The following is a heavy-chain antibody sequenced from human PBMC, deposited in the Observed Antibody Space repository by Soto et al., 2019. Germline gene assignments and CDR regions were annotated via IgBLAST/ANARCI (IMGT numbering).Heavy chain of an antibody. CDR1: GGTFSSYA. V-gene: IGHV1-69*13. D-gene: IGHD5-18*01. CDR3: ERKYGHSYASNWFDP. J-gene: IGHJ5*02. CDR2: IIPIFGTA. Sequence: SVKVSCKASGGTFSSYAISWVRQAPGQGLEWMGGIIPIFGTANYAQKFQGRVTITADESTSTAYMELSSLRSEDTAVYYCERKYGHSYASNWFDPCGQGPLVTVSS.